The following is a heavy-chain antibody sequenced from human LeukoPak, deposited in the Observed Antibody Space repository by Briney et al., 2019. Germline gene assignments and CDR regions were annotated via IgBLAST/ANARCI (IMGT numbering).Heavy chain of an antibody. CDR1: DGLISSSDYY. CDR3: AREGGPYRPLDY. V-gene: IGHV4-39*07. CDR2: VNLQGST. Sequence: SEALSLTCTVSDGLISSSDYYWGWIRQPPGKGLEWIGEVNLQGSTNYNPSLMGRVAISVDTSENHISLQLTSVTAADTAVYYCAREGGPYRPLDYSGQGTLVTVSS. J-gene: IGHJ4*02.